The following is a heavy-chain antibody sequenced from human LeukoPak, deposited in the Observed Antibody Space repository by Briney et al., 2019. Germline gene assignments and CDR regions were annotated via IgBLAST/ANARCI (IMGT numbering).Heavy chain of an antibody. V-gene: IGHV4-39*01. Sequence: SETLSLTCTVSGGFISSSSYYWVWIRQSPGKGLEWIGTIYYSGSTYYNPSLKSRVTISVDTSKNQFSLQLSSVTAADTAVYYCARSDSSSSLVLGSYYGMDVWGQGTTVTVSS. J-gene: IGHJ6*02. CDR2: IYYSGST. CDR1: GGFISSSSYY. CDR3: ARSDSSSSLVLGSYYGMDV. D-gene: IGHD6-6*01.